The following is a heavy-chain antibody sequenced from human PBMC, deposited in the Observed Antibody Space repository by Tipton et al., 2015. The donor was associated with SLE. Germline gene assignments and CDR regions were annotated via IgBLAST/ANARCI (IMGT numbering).Heavy chain of an antibody. CDR1: AYSISSGYY. D-gene: IGHD5-24*01. CDR2: LYSSGST. J-gene: IGHJ5*02. V-gene: IGHV4-38-2*02. CDR3: ARDQEMASGENRFDP. Sequence: TLSLTCVVSAYSISSGYYWGWIRPPPGKGLEWIGALYSSGSTYYNPSLKSRVTISLDTSKNQFSLNLSSVTAADTAVYYCARDQEMASGENRFDPWGQGTLVTVSS.